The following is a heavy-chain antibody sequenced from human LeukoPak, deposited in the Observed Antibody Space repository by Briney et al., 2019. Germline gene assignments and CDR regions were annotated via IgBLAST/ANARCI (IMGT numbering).Heavy chain of an antibody. CDR1: VYTFTSYD. CDR3: AGLYYYDSSGYLWNWFDP. D-gene: IGHD3-22*01. V-gene: IGHV1-8*01. J-gene: IGHJ5*02. Sequence: GASVKVSCKASVYTFTSYDINWVRQATGQGLEWMRWMNPNSGNTGYAQKFQGRVTMTRHTPISTAYMELSSLRSEDTAVYYCAGLYYYDSSGYLWNWFDPWGQGTLVTVSS. CDR2: MNPNSGNT.